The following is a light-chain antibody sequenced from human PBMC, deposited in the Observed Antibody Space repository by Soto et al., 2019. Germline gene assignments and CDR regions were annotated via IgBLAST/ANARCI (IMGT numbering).Light chain of an antibody. CDR3: QQCSSSPIT. CDR1: QSVSSSY. Sequence: EIVLTQSPGTLSLSPGERATLSCRASQSVSSSYLAWYQQKPGQAPRILIYGASSRATGIPDRFSGSGSGTDFTLTISKLEPEDFAVYYCQQCSSSPITFGQGTRLEIK. V-gene: IGKV3-20*01. CDR2: GAS. J-gene: IGKJ5*01.